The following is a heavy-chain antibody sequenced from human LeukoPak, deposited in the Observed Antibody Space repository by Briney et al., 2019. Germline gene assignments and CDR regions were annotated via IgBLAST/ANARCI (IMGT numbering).Heavy chain of an antibody. CDR2: VHYSGST. J-gene: IGHJ2*01. V-gene: IGHV4-39*01. D-gene: IGHD5-24*01. Sequence: PSETLSLTCTDSGGSISSSGHYWGWIRQAPGKGLEWIGSVHYSGSTYYSPSLQSRVSISVDTSKNQFSLNFKSMTAADTAVYYCARGLVEMATRYFDLWGRGTLVTVSS. CDR1: GGSISSSGHY. CDR3: ARGLVEMATRYFDL.